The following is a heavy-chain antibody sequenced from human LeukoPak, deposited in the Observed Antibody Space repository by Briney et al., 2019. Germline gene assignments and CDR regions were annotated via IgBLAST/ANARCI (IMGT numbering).Heavy chain of an antibody. V-gene: IGHV1-18*01. CDR1: GYTFTPYG. CDR2: ISDYNSNT. CDR3: ARRSSSWYAFDS. J-gene: IGHJ4*02. Sequence: ASVKVSCKASGYTFTPYGISWVRQAPGQGLEWMGWISDYNSNTNYAQKLQGRVTMTTDTSTNTAYMELRSLRSDDTAVYYCARRSSSWYAFDSWGQGTLVTVSS. D-gene: IGHD6-13*01.